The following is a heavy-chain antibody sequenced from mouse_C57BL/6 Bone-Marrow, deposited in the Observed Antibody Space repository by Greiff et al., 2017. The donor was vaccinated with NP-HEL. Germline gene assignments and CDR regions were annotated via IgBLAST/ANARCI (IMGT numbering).Heavy chain of an antibody. D-gene: IGHD3-3*01. J-gene: IGHJ4*01. CDR2: ISDGGSYT. CDR1: GFTFSSYA. V-gene: IGHV5-4*03. CDR3: ARGKGTVYAMDY. Sequence: EVKLVESGGGLVKPGGSLKLSCAASGFTFSSYAMSWVRQTPEKRLEWVATISDGGSYTYYPDNVKGRFTISRDNAKNNLYLQMSHLKSEDTAMYYCARGKGTVYAMDYWGQGTSVTVSS.